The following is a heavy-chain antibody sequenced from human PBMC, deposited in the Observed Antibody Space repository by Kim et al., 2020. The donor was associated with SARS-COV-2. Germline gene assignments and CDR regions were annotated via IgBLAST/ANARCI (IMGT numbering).Heavy chain of an antibody. CDR2: IIPYNGNT. J-gene: IGHJ4*02. CDR3: ARTGWNDVFDY. D-gene: IGHD1-1*01. CDR1: GYTFTSYT. V-gene: IGHV1-18*04. Sequence: ASVKVSCKASGYTFTSYTISWVRQAPGQGLEWMGWIIPYNGNTNYAQKLQGRVTMTTDTSTSTAYMELRSLRSDDTAVYYCARTGWNDVFDYWGQGTLVPVSS.